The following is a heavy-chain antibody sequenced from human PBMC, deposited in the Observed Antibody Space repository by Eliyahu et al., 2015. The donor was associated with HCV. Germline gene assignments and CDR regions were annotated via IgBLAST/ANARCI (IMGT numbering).Heavy chain of an antibody. Sequence: QVQLQESGPGLVKPSQTLSLTCTXSGGSISSGGYYWSWIRXXPGKGLEWIGYIYYSGSTYYNPSLKSRVTISVDTSKNQFSLKLSSVTAADTAVYYCARGGFDCSSTSCYLGLSYYYYYGMDVWGQGTTVTVSS. D-gene: IGHD2-2*01. V-gene: IGHV4-31*03. CDR2: IYYSGST. CDR1: GGSISSGGYY. CDR3: ARGGFDCSSTSCYLGLSYYYYYGMDV. J-gene: IGHJ6*02.